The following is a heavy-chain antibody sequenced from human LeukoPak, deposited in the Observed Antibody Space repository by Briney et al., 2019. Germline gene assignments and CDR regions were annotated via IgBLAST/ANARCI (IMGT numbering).Heavy chain of an antibody. CDR2: ISSSSSYI. V-gene: IGHV3-21*01. Sequence: PGGSLRLSCAASGFTFSSYSMNWVRQAPGKWLEWVSSISSSSSYIYYADSVKGRFTISRDNAKNSLYLQMNSLRAEDTAVYYCARDKHDSSGYLFYWGQGTLVTVSS. J-gene: IGHJ4*02. CDR3: ARDKHDSSGYLFY. CDR1: GFTFSSYS. D-gene: IGHD3-22*01.